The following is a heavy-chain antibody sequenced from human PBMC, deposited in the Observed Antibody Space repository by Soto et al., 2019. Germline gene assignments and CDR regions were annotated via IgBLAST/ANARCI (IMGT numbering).Heavy chain of an antibody. J-gene: IGHJ6*03. V-gene: IGHV4-39*01. CDR1: GGSISSSSYY. CDR3: ARQPHQDDFWSGYYIGPYYYFYNYTDV. D-gene: IGHD3-3*01. CDR2: IYYSGST. Sequence: PSETLSLTCTVSGGSISSSSYYWGWIRQPPGKGLEWIGSIYYSGSTYYNPSLKSRVTISVDTSKNQFSLKLSSVTAADTAVYYCARQPHQDDFWSGYYIGPYYYFYNYTDVRGQRTTVTVS.